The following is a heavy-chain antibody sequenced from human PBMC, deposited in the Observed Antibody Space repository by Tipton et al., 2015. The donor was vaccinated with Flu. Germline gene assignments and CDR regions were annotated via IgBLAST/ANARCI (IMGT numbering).Heavy chain of an antibody. Sequence: TLSLTCSVSGDSIGSDYFWGWIRQPPGKGLEWIGNIHRSGNTYHNPSLKSRVTISLDTAKNQFSLKLSSVTAADTAVYYCARAGSYYCLDYWGQGTLVTVSS. J-gene: IGHJ4*02. CDR1: GDSIGSDYF. D-gene: IGHD1-26*01. CDR2: IHRSGNT. V-gene: IGHV4-38-2*02. CDR3: ARAGSYYCLDY.